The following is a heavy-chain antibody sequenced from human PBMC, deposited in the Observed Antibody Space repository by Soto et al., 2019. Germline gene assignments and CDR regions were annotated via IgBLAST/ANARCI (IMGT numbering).Heavy chain of an antibody. Sequence: SETLSLTCAVSGGSISSGGYSWSWIRQPPGKGLEWIGYIYHSGSTYYNQSLKSRVTISVDRSKNQFSLKLSSVTAADTAVYYCARAGLYCSGGSCYSVDGFDYWGQGTLVTVSS. CDR1: GGSISSGGYS. V-gene: IGHV4-30-2*01. CDR3: ARAGLYCSGGSCYSVDGFDY. J-gene: IGHJ4*02. CDR2: IYHSGST. D-gene: IGHD2-15*01.